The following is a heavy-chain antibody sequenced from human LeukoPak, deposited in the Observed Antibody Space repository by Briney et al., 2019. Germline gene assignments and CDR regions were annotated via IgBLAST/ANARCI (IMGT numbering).Heavy chain of an antibody. CDR2: IYYSGST. CDR1: GGSISSGGYY. CDR3: ARGYGSGSYYSY. J-gene: IGHJ4*02. Sequence: SETLSLTCTVSGGSISSGGYYWSWIRQHPGKGLEWIGYIYYSGSTYYNPSLKSRVTISVDTSKNQFSLKLSSVTAADTAEYYCARGYGSGSYYSYWGQGTLVTVSS. V-gene: IGHV4-31*03. D-gene: IGHD3-10*01.